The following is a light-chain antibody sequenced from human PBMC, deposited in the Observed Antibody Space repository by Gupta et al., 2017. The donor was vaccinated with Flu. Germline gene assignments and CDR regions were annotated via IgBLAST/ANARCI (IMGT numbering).Light chain of an antibody. J-gene: IGKJ1*01. CDR3: QQDNNCPWT. CDR2: GAS. CDR1: QSVSSN. V-gene: IGKV3-15*01. Sequence: PATLSVSPGERATLSCRASQSVSSNLAWYQQKPGQAPRLLIYGASTRATGIPARFSGSGSGTEFTLTISSLQSEDFAVYYCQQDNNCPWTFGQGTKVEIK.